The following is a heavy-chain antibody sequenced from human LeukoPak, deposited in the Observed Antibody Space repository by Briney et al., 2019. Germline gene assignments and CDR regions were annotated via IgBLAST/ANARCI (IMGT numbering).Heavy chain of an antibody. Sequence: GGSLRLSCVGSGFSLDDYAMHWVRQVPGKGLEWVSSISWDSGSQAYADSVRGRFTISRDNAKNSLYLQMNSLRPEDTAFYYCIKDMGFDLLKDAFHVWGQGTLVTFSS. V-gene: IGHV3-9*01. CDR2: ISWDSGSQ. CDR1: GFSLDDYA. CDR3: IKDMGFDLLKDAFHV. D-gene: IGHD3-9*01. J-gene: IGHJ3*01.